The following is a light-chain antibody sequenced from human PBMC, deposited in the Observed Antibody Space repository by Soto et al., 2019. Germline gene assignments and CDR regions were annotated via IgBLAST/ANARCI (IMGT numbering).Light chain of an antibody. CDR1: QSVSSN. J-gene: IGKJ5*01. V-gene: IGKV3D-15*01. CDR3: QQYNNWPAIT. Sequence: ETVMTQSPATLSVSPGQGATLSCRASQSVSSNLAWYQQKPGQAPRLLIYGASTRATGIPARFSGSGSGTEFTLTISSLQSEDFAVYHCQQYNNWPAITFGQGTRLEIK. CDR2: GAS.